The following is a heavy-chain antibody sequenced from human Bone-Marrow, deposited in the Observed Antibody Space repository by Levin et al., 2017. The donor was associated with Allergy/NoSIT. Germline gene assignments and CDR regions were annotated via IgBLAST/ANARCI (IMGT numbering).Heavy chain of an antibody. CDR2: IYYSGST. CDR1: GGSISSSSYY. CDR3: ARHKSWVDGYLDY. Sequence: SETLSLTCTVSGGSISSSSYYWGWIRQPPGKGLEWIGSIYYSGSTYYNPSLKSRVTISVDTSKNQFSLKLSSVTAADTAVYYCARHKSWVDGYLDYWGPGTLVIVSS. J-gene: IGHJ4*02. V-gene: IGHV4-39*01. D-gene: IGHD5-24*01.